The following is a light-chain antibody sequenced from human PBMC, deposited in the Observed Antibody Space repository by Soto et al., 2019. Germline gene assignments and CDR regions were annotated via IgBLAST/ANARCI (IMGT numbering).Light chain of an antibody. V-gene: IGKV3-15*01. Sequence: EIVMTQSPATLSVSPGERATLSCRASQSVSSNLAWYQQKPGQAPRLLIYGASTRATGIPARFSGSGSGTAFTLTLSSRQSEDFAVYYCQQYNNWLWTFGQGTKVEIK. CDR1: QSVSSN. CDR2: GAS. CDR3: QQYNNWLWT. J-gene: IGKJ1*01.